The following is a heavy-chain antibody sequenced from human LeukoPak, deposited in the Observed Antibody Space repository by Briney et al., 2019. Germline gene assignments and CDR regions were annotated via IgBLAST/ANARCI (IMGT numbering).Heavy chain of an antibody. D-gene: IGHD3-10*01. V-gene: IGHV4-59*11. J-gene: IGHJ4*02. Sequence: SETLSLTCTVSGVSISSHYWSWIRQPPGKRLEWIGYIYYTGSTNYNPSLKSRITISVDRSKNQFSLKLRSVTAADTAVYYCARSTRSSALCTWGQGTLVTVSS. CDR3: ARSTRSSALCT. CDR1: GVSISSHY. CDR2: IYYTGST.